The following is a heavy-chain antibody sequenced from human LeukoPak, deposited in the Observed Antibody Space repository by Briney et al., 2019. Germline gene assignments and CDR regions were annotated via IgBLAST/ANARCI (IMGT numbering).Heavy chain of an antibody. CDR3: ASFITMVRGVIITPFDY. Sequence: GASVKVSCKVSGYTLTELSMHWVRQAPGKGLEWMGGFDPEDGETIYAQKFQGRVTMTEDTSTDTAYMELSSLRSEDTAVYYCASFITMVRGVIITPFDYWGQGTLVTVSS. V-gene: IGHV1-24*01. J-gene: IGHJ4*02. CDR1: GYTLTELS. CDR2: FDPEDGET. D-gene: IGHD3-10*01.